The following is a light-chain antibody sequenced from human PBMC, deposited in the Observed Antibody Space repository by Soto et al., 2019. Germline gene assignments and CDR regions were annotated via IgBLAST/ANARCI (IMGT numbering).Light chain of an antibody. CDR3: SSYAASDNFVV. Sequence: QLVLTQPPSASGSPGQSVTISCTGTSSDVGGYNYVSWYQHHPGKAPKLIIYEVYKRPSGVPDRFSGSKSVNTASLTVSGLQAEDEADYYCSSYAASDNFVVFGGGTKLTVL. J-gene: IGLJ2*01. CDR2: EVY. V-gene: IGLV2-8*01. CDR1: SSDVGGYNY.